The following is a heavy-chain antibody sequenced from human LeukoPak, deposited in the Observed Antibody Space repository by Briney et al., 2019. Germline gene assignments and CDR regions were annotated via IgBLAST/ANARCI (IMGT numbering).Heavy chain of an antibody. CDR3: ARSLGANTWVGNWFDP. CDR1: GGSISSPNHD. D-gene: IGHD3-10*01. Sequence: SETLSLTCSVSGGSISSPNHDWAWIRQPPGPGREGFRRIYYSGTAYNNLSLKSRVTLSVDTSQNQFSLKLSSGTAADTAIYFCARSLGANTWVGNWFDPWGQGTLVTVSP. CDR2: IYYSGTA. V-gene: IGHV4-39*01. J-gene: IGHJ5*02.